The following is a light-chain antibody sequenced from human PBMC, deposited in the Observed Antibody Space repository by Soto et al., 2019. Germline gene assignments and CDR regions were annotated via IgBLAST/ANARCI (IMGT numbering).Light chain of an antibody. Sequence: EIVMTQSPATLSVSPGERVTLSCRASQSVSSSIAWYQQKFGQAPRLLMYGASIRATSFSARFSGSGSGTEFTLTIRSLQSEDVATYYCQQYHNWPRTFGQGTKVDIK. CDR2: GAS. CDR1: QSVSSS. J-gene: IGKJ1*01. CDR3: QQYHNWPRT. V-gene: IGKV3-15*01.